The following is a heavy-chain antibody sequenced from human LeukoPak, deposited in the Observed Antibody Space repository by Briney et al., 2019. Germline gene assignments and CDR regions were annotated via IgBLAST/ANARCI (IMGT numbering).Heavy chain of an antibody. J-gene: IGHJ6*03. D-gene: IGHD3-10*01. CDR1: GGSISSYY. V-gene: IGHV4-59*01. Sequence: SETLSLTCTVSGGSISSYYWSWIRQPPGKGLEWVGYIYYSGSTNYNPSLKSRVTISVDTSKNQFSLKLSSVTAADTAVYYCARGELLWFGELYPSMDVRGKGTTVTVSS. CDR3: ARGELLWFGELYPSMDV. CDR2: IYYSGST.